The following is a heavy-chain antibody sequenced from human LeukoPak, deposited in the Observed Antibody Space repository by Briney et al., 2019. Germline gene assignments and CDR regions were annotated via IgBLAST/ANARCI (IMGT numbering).Heavy chain of an antibody. CDR2: IHYSGVT. CDR1: GGSISGHY. J-gene: IGHJ4*02. V-gene: IGHV4-59*03. Sequence: SETLSLTCTVSGGSISGHYWSWIRQPPGKGLEWIAYIHYSGVTTYNPSLKSRVTISVDTSENQFSLKSSSVTAADTAVYYCARTTPHGSGDYWGQGTLVTVSS. D-gene: IGHD3-10*01. CDR3: ARTTPHGSGDY.